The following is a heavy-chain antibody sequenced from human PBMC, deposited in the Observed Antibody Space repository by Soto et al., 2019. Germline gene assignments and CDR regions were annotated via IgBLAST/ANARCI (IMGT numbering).Heavy chain of an antibody. J-gene: IGHJ5*02. V-gene: IGHV4-39*01. Sequence: QLQLQESGPGLVKPSETLSLTCTVSGGSISSSSYYWGWIRQPPGKGLEWIGSIYYSGSTYYNPSLKSRVTRSVDTSKNQFSLKLSSVTAADTAVYYCARPSITRVRGVMLETNWFDPWGQGTLVTVAS. CDR1: GGSISSSSYY. CDR2: IYYSGST. CDR3: ARPSITRVRGVMLETNWFDP. D-gene: IGHD3-10*01.